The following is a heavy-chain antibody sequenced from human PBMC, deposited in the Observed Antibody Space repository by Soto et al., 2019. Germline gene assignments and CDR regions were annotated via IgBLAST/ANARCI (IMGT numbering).Heavy chain of an antibody. V-gene: IGHV4-34*01. J-gene: IGHJ6*02. CDR1: GGSFSGYY. CDR2: INYSGST. D-gene: IGHD3-10*01. Sequence: SETLSLTCAVYGGSFSGYYWSWIRQPPGKGLEWIGEINYSGSTNYNPSLKSRVTISVDTSKNQFSLKLSSVTAADTAVYYCARVPRAVLLWFGELFDVWGQGTTVTVSS. CDR3: ARVPRAVLLWFGELFDV.